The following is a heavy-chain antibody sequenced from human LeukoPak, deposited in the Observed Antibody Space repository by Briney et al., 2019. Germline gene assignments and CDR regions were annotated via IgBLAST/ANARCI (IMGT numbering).Heavy chain of an antibody. CDR2: ISHDGNNQ. CDR3: ARVRYYDTSGYDLPDY. CDR1: GFTFSSYA. D-gene: IGHD3-22*01. V-gene: IGHV3-30-3*01. Sequence: QAGGSLRLSCAASGFTFSSYATHWVRQAPGKGLEWVAVISHDGNNQYYADSVKGRFTISRDNSKNTLYLQMNSLRGDETAVYYCARVRYYDTSGYDLPDYWGQGTLVTVSA. J-gene: IGHJ4*02.